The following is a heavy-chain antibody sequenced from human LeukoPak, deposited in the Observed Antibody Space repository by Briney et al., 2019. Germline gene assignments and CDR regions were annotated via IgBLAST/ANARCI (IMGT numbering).Heavy chain of an antibody. CDR2: INPNSGGT. J-gene: IGHJ5*02. Sequence: ASVKVSCKASGYTFTGYYMHWVRQAPGQGLEWMGWINPNSGGTNYAQKFQGRVTMTRDTSISTAYMELSRLRSDDTAVYYCACSSTSCYAAAGCIINWFDPWGQGTLVTVSS. CDR3: ACSSTSCYAAAGCIINWFDP. CDR1: GYTFTGYY. D-gene: IGHD2-2*01. V-gene: IGHV1-2*02.